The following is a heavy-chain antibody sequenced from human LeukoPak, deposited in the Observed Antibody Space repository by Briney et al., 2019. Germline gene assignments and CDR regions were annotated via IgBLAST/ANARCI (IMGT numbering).Heavy chain of an antibody. CDR3: AREGSIAAAGHAFDI. CDR2: INSSGGST. CDR1: GYTFTSYY. J-gene: IGHJ3*02. D-gene: IGHD6-13*01. V-gene: IGHV1-46*01. Sequence: ASVKVSCKAYGYTFTSYYTHWVRQAPGQGLEWMGIINSSGGSTSYAQKFQGRVTMTRDMSTSTVYMELSSLRSEDTAVYYCAREGSIAAAGHAFDIWGQGTMVTISS.